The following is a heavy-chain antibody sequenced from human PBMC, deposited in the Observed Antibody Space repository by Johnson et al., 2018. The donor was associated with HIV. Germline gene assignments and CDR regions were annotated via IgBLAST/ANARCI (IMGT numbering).Heavy chain of an antibody. CDR1: GFTFSSYG. CDR2: IRYDGRNK. V-gene: IGHV3-30*02. J-gene: IGHJ3*02. Sequence: QVQLVESGGGVVQPGRSLRLSCAASGFTFSSYGMHWVRQAPGKGLEWVAFIRYDGRNKYYADSVKGRFTISRDNSKTTLYLQMNSLRAEDTAVYYCAKAPYGSGIRPGAFDIWGQGTMVTVSS. D-gene: IGHD3-10*01. CDR3: AKAPYGSGIRPGAFDI.